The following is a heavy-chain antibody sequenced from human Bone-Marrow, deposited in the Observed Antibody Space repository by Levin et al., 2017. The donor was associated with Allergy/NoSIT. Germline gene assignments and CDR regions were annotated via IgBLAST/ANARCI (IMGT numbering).Heavy chain of an antibody. CDR3: ARVRVVGTTYFDY. D-gene: IGHD5-12*01. J-gene: IGHJ4*01. CDR1: GFIFSASS. V-gene: IGHV3-48*01. Sequence: PGGSLRLSCAASGFIFSASSMTWVRQAPGKGLEWVSYISSTNDTIYYADSVKGRFTISRDNAKKSLFLQMNSLRADDTAVYYCARVRVVGTTYFDYWGHGTLVTVSS. CDR2: ISSTNDTI.